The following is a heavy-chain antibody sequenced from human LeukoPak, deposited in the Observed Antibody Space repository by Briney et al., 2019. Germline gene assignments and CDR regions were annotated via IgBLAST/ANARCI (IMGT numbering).Heavy chain of an antibody. CDR2: INPDAGDT. V-gene: IGHV1-2*06. CDR3: ARLSTATRHWLAASDI. Sequence: GASVKVSCKASGYSFTDYFSYWVRQAPGQGLEWMGRINPDAGDTNYAQTFQGRITMTRDTSISTAYMELSSLKSDDTAVYYCARLSTATRHWLAASDIWGQGTVVTVSS. J-gene: IGHJ3*02. CDR1: GYSFTDYF. D-gene: IGHD6-19*01.